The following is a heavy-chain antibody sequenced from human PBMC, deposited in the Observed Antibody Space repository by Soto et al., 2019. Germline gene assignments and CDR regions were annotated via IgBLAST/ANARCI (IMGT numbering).Heavy chain of an antibody. CDR2: ISGSAGNT. D-gene: IGHD3-3*01. J-gene: IGHJ4*02. CDR1: GFTYSRYP. Sequence: PGGSLRLSCAASGFTYSRYPMSWVRQAPGKGLEWVSTISGSAGNTYYADSVKGRFTISRDNSNNTLYLQMNSLRAEDTALYYCAKVQFFYFDFWGKGTRVTVSS. V-gene: IGHV3-23*01. CDR3: AKVQFFYFDF.